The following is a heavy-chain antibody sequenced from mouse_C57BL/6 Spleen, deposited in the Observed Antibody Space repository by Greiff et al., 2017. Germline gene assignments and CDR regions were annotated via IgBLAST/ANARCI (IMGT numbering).Heavy chain of an antibody. CDR1: GYTFTDPT. J-gene: IGHJ1*03. CDR2: IYPRDGST. V-gene: IGHV1-78*01. CDR3: ARSAYGWYFDF. D-gene: IGHD1-1*01. Sequence: VQLQQSDAELVKPGASVKISCKVSGYTFTDPTIHWMKQRPEQGLEWIGYIYPRDGSTKYNEKFKGKATLTADKSSITAYMQLNSLTSEDSAVNCRARSAYGWYFDFWGTGTSVTVSS.